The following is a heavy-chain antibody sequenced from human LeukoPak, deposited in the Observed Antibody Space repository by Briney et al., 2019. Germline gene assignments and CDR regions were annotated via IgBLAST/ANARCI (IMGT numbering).Heavy chain of an antibody. CDR2: IYYSGST. Sequence: SETLSLTCTDSGGSISSYYWSWIRQPPGKGLEWIGYIYYSGSTNYNPSPKSRVTISVDTSKNQFSLKLSSVAAADTAVYYCARDLYSSSWLNYFDYWGQGTLVTVSS. J-gene: IGHJ4*02. CDR1: GGSISSYY. D-gene: IGHD6-13*01. CDR3: ARDLYSSSWLNYFDY. V-gene: IGHV4-59*01.